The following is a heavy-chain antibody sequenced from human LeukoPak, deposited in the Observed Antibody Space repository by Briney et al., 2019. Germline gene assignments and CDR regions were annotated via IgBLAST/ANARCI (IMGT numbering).Heavy chain of an antibody. V-gene: IGHV4-31*03. CDR2: IYYSGST. CDR1: GGSISSGGYN. CDR3: ARGYYDSSGYQRAFDY. J-gene: IGHJ4*02. D-gene: IGHD3-22*01. Sequence: SQTLSLTCTVSGGSISSGGYNWSWNPQDPGQGLEWIGYIYYSGSTYYNPSLKSRVTISVDTSKNQFSLKLSSVTAADTAVYYCARGYYDSSGYQRAFDYWGQGTLVTVSS.